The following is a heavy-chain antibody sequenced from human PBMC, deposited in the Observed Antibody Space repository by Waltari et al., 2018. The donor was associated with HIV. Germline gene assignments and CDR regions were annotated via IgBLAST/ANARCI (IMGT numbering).Heavy chain of an antibody. J-gene: IGHJ4*02. CDR3: ARAPQLVAVYFDY. Sequence: QVQLVASGGGVVQPGRSLRLSCAAYGFTFSSYCMHWVCEGPGKGLDWVAVIWYDGSNKYYADSVKGRFTISRDNSKNALYLQMNSLRAEDTAVYYCARAPQLVAVYFDYWGQGTLVTVSS. V-gene: IGHV3-33*01. CDR2: IWYDGSNK. D-gene: IGHD2-15*01. CDR1: GFTFSSYC.